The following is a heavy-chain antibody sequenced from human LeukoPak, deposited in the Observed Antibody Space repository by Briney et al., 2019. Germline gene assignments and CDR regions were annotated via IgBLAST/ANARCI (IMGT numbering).Heavy chain of an antibody. J-gene: IGHJ6*03. Sequence: SVKVSCKASGGTFSSYAISWVRQAPGQGLEWMGGIIPIFGTANYAQKFQGRVTITADESTSTAYMELSSLRSEDTAVYYCARSHTAADYYYYYYMDVWGKGTTVTISS. CDR2: IIPIFGTA. CDR3: ARSHTAADYYYYYYMDV. D-gene: IGHD6-13*01. V-gene: IGHV1-69*13. CDR1: GGTFSSYA.